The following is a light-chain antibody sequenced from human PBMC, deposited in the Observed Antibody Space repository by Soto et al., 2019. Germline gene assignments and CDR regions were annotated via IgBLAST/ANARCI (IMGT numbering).Light chain of an antibody. CDR3: CSYAGS. CDR2: DVS. V-gene: IGLV2-11*01. Sequence: QSALTQPRSVSGSPGQSVTISCTGTSSDVGGYNYVSWYQQHPGKAPKLMIYDVSKRPSGVPDRFSVSKSGNTASLTISGLQAEDEADYYCCSYAGSFGGGTQLTVL. J-gene: IGLJ7*01. CDR1: SSDVGGYNY.